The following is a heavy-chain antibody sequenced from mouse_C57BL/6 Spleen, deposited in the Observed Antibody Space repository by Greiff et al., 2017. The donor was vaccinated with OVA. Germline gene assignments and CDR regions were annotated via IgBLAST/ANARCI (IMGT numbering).Heavy chain of an antibody. CDR1: GYTFTDYY. CDR3: ARSDLPLDSNYFDY. D-gene: IGHD2-5*01. CDR2: INPNNGGT. V-gene: IGHV1-26*01. J-gene: IGHJ2*01. Sequence: EVQLQQSGPELVKPGASVKISCKASGYTFTDYYMNWVKQSHGKSLEWIGDINPNNGGTSYNQKFKGKATLTVDKSSSTAYMELRSLTSEDSAVYYCARSDLPLDSNYFDYWGQGTTLTVSS.